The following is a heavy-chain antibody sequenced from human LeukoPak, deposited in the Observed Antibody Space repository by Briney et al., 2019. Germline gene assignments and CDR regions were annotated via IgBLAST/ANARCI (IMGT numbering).Heavy chain of an antibody. J-gene: IGHJ6*03. CDR1: GFTFSYYG. CDR2: ISYDGRNK. CDR3: AKDPRVPQSAYYYYYYMDV. D-gene: IGHD3-16*01. Sequence: PGRSLRLSCAASGFTFSYYGIHWVRQAPGKGLEWVAVISYDGRNKYYSDSVRGRFTISRDNSKNTLYLQMNSLRAEDTAVYYCAKDPRVPQSAYYYYYYMDVWGKGTTVTVSS. V-gene: IGHV3-30*18.